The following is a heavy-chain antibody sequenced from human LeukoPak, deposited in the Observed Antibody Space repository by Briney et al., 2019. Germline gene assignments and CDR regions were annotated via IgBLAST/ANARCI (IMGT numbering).Heavy chain of an antibody. V-gene: IGHV4-4*07. Sequence: SETLSLTCTVSGGSISRYYWSWIRQPAGKGLEWIGRIYTSGSTNYNPSLKSRVTMSVDTSKNQFSLKLSSVTAADTAVYYCARQDLDQTLYYDFWSGYYAAAYYFDYWGQGTLVTVSS. J-gene: IGHJ4*02. CDR3: ARQDLDQTLYYDFWSGYYAAAYYFDY. D-gene: IGHD3-3*01. CDR1: GGSISRYY. CDR2: IYTSGST.